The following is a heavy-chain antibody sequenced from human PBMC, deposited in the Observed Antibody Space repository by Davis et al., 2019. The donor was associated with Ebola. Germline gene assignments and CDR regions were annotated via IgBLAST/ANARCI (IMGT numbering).Heavy chain of an antibody. Sequence: GGSLRLSCAASGFTFDDYAMHWVRQAPGKGLEWVSGIGWNSGSIDYADSVKGRFTISRDNAKNSLYLQMNSLRAEDTALYSCAKATGRYSSSSSLDYWGQGTLVTVSS. J-gene: IGHJ4*02. D-gene: IGHD6-6*01. CDR3: AKATGRYSSSSSLDY. CDR1: GFTFDDYA. CDR2: IGWNSGSI. V-gene: IGHV3-9*01.